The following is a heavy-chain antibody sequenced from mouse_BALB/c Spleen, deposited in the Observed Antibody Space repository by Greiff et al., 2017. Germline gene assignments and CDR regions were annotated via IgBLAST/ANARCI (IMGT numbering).Heavy chain of an antibody. CDR1: GYTFTSYW. CDR3: ARGGGYDPLGY. CDR2: INPSNGRT. J-gene: IGHJ3*01. Sequence: QVQLQQSGAELVKPGASVKLSCKASGYTFTSYWMHWVKQRPGQGLEWIGEINPSNGRTNYNEKFKSKATLTVDKSSSTAYMQLSSLTSEDSAVYYCARGGGYDPLGYWGQGTLVTVSA. V-gene: IGHV1S81*02. D-gene: IGHD2-2*01.